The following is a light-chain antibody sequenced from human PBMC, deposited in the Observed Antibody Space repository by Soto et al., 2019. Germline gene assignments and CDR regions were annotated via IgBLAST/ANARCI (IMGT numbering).Light chain of an antibody. CDR1: SSNIGSNY. Sequence: QSVLTQPPSASGTPGQRVTISCSGSSSNIGSNYVYWYQQLPGTAPKLLIYRNNQLPSGVPDRFSGSKSGTSASLAISGRRSEEEADYYCAAWDDSMRRVFGGGTKLTVL. CDR3: AAWDDSMRRV. J-gene: IGLJ2*01. V-gene: IGLV1-47*01. CDR2: RNN.